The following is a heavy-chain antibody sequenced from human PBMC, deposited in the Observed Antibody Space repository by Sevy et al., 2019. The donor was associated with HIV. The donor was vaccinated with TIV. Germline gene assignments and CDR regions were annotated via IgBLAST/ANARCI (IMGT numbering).Heavy chain of an antibody. J-gene: IGHJ5*02. D-gene: IGHD6-19*01. V-gene: IGHV4-59*13. CDR2: IYYSGSA. CDR3: ARGGQWLVPVIFWFDP. CDR1: GGSMSSYY. Sequence: SETLSLTCAVSGGSMSSYYWSWIRQPPGKGLEWIGYIYYSGSANYNPALKSRVTISVDTSKNQFSLKLSSVTAADTAVYYCARGGQWLVPVIFWFDPWGQGTLVTVSS.